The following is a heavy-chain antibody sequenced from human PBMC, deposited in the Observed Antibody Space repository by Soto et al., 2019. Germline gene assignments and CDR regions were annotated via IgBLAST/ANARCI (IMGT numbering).Heavy chain of an antibody. CDR3: ARDIRGYSRAFDY. CDR2: IYSSGST. Sequence: SETLSLTCTVSGDSVSSDNCYWTWIRQPPGKGLEWIGYIYSSGSTNYNPSLKSRVTISVDTSRNQFSLKLTSVTAADTAVYYCARDIRGYSRAFDYWGQGTLVTVSS. CDR1: GDSVSSDNCY. J-gene: IGHJ4*02. V-gene: IGHV4-61*01. D-gene: IGHD5-18*01.